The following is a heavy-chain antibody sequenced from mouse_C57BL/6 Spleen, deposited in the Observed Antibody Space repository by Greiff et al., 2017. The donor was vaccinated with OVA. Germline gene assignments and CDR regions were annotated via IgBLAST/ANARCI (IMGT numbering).Heavy chain of an antibody. V-gene: IGHV1-82*01. CDR1: GYAFSSSW. Sequence: QVQLQQSGPELVKPGASVKISCKASGYAFSSSWMNWVKQRPGKGLEWIGRIYPGDGDTNYNGKFKGKATLTADKSSSTAYMQLSSLTSEDAAVYFCVRGGTTMVTTDFDYWGQGTTLTVSS. D-gene: IGHD2-2*01. CDR2: IYPGDGDT. J-gene: IGHJ2*01. CDR3: VRGGTTMVTTDFDY.